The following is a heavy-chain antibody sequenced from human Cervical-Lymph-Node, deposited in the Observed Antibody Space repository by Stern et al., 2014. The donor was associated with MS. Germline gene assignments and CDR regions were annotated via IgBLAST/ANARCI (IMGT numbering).Heavy chain of an antibody. J-gene: IGHJ4*02. CDR3: ARASSSGWLGMYYFDF. Sequence: VHLVGSGAEVRWPGASVTLSCKASGYTFTDHYLHWVRQAPGQGLEWMGLINPLTVTTTYAQTFQGRVAMTRDTSTSTLYMDLRSLRSEDTAVYYCARASSSGWLGMYYFDFWGQGTLVTVSS. CDR2: INPLTVTT. V-gene: IGHV1-46*01. D-gene: IGHD6-25*01. CDR1: GYTFTDHY.